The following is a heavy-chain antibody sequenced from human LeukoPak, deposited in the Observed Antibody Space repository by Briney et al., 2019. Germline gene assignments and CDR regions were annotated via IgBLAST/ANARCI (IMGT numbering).Heavy chain of an antibody. CDR2: IYYSGST. CDR1: GGSISRYY. Sequence: PSETLSLTCTVSGGSISRYYWSWLRQPPGKGLEWIGYIYYSGSTNYNPSLKSRVTISVDTSKNQFSLKLSSVTAADTAVYYCARLRWRHAFDIWGQGTMVTVSS. J-gene: IGHJ3*02. CDR3: ARLRWRHAFDI. V-gene: IGHV4-59*08. D-gene: IGHD4-23*01.